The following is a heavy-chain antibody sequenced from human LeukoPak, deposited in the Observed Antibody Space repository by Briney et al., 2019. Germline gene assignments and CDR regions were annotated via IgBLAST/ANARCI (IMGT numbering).Heavy chain of an antibody. CDR3: ARGVEPLAASTLAY. CDR2: LYSDGNT. CDR1: GFTVITND. V-gene: IGHV3-53*01. Sequence: GGSLRLSCAASGFTVITNDMTWVRQAPGKGLEWVSVLYSDGNTKYADSVQGRFTISRDNSKNTLYLEMNSLSPDDTAVYCCARGVEPLAASTLAYWGQGTLVTVSS. J-gene: IGHJ4*02. D-gene: IGHD1-14*01.